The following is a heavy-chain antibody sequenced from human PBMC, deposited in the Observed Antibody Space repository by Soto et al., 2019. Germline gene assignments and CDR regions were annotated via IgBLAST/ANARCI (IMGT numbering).Heavy chain of an antibody. CDR2: IIPIFGTA. CDR3: ASMTVDIVATAYYYYGMDV. J-gene: IGHJ6*02. CDR1: GYTFTSYG. D-gene: IGHD5-12*01. V-gene: IGHV1-69*13. Sequence: SVKVSCKASGYTFTSYGISWVRQAPGQGLEWMGGIIPIFGTANYAQKFQGRVTITADESTSTAYMELSSLRSEDTAVYYCASMTVDIVATAYYYYGMDVWGQGTTVTVSS.